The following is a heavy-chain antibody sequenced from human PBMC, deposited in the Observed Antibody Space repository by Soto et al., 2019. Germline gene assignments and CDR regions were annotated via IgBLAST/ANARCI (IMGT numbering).Heavy chain of an antibody. CDR3: ARYDAFKAFDL. CDR2: ISSGSVYT. D-gene: IGHD1-1*01. J-gene: IGHJ3*01. V-gene: IGHV3-21*01. Sequence: GGSLRLSCAATGFTFRTNAMSWVRQAPGKGLEWVASISSGSVYTDFADSVKGRFTISRDDVTNSVSLQMDSLRVEDTGIYYCARYDAFKAFDLWGQGTMVTVSS. CDR1: GFTFRTNA.